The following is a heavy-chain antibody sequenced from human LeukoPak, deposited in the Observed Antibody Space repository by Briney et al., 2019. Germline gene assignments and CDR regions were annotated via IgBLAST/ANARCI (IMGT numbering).Heavy chain of an antibody. Sequence: GGSLRLSCAASGFTFSSYAMSWVRQAPGKGLEWVSAISGSGGSTYYADSVKGRFTISRDNSKNTLYLQMNSLRAKDTAVYYCARSGYDYVWGSYRVPRFDYWGQGTLVTVSS. V-gene: IGHV3-23*01. CDR1: GFTFSSYA. J-gene: IGHJ4*02. CDR3: ARSGYDYVWGSYRVPRFDY. CDR2: ISGSGGST. D-gene: IGHD3-16*02.